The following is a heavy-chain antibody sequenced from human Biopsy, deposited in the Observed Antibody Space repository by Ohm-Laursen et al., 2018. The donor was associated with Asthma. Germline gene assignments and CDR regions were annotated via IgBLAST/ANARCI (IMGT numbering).Heavy chain of an antibody. CDR1: GGTFSSYS. CDR3: ARVSSYWAFDP. Sequence: SSVKVSCKASGGTFSSYSVSWVRQAPGQGLEWMGGIIPIFGTANYAQKFQGRVTITADESTSTAYMELSSLRSEDTALYYCARVSSYWAFDPWGQGTLVTVSS. J-gene: IGHJ5*02. V-gene: IGHV1-69*01. D-gene: IGHD3-16*02. CDR2: IIPIFGTA.